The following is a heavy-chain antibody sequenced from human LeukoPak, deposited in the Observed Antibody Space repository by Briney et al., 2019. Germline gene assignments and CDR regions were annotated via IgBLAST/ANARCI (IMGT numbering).Heavy chain of an antibody. Sequence: GGSLRLSCAASGFTFSSYGMHWVRQAPGKGLEWVAVISYDGSNKYYADSVKGRFTISRDNSKNMLYLQMNSLRAEDTAVYYCAKDILRYGSLFDIWGQGTMVTVSS. D-gene: IGHD6-13*01. J-gene: IGHJ3*02. CDR2: ISYDGSNK. CDR3: AKDILRYGSLFDI. V-gene: IGHV3-30*18. CDR1: GFTFSSYG.